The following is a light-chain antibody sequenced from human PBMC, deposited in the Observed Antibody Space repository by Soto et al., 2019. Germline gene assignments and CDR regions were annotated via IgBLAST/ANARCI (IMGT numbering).Light chain of an antibody. V-gene: IGKV1-33*01. CDR2: DAS. J-gene: IGKJ3*01. CDR1: QDITKY. CDR3: QQYDNLPLT. Sequence: DIQMTQSPSSLSASVGDRVTITCQASQDITKYLNWYQQKPGIAPKVLISDASNLETGVPPRFSGSGSGAEFTLTISGLQPEDFATYYCQQYDNLPLTLGPGTKVDI.